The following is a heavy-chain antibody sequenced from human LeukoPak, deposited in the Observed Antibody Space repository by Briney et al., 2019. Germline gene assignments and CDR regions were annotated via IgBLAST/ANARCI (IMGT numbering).Heavy chain of an antibody. J-gene: IGHJ5*02. V-gene: IGHV4-61*01. CDR1: GGSISSSSYY. Sequence: PSETLSLTCTVSGGSISSSSYYWSWIRQPPGKGLEWIGYIYYSGSTNYNPSLKSRVTISVDTSKNQFSLKLSSVTAADTAVYYCARDPLGLNWFDPWGQGTLVTVSS. D-gene: IGHD7-27*01. CDR2: IYYSGST. CDR3: ARDPLGLNWFDP.